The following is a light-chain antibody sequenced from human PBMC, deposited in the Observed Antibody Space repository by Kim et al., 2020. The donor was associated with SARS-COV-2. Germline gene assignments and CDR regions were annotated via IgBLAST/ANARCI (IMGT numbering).Light chain of an antibody. V-gene: IGLV3-21*04. CDR3: QVWDSSSVV. Sequence: SVAPGKTARITCGGNNIGSKSVHWYQQKPGQAPVLVIYYDSDRPSGIPERFSGSNSGNTATLTISRVEAGDEADYYCQVWDSSSVVFGGGTQPTVL. J-gene: IGLJ2*01. CDR1: NIGSKS. CDR2: YDS.